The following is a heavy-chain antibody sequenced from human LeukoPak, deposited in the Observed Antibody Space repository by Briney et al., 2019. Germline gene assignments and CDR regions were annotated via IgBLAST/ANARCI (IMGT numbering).Heavy chain of an antibody. CDR3: ARGGSYVHY. D-gene: IGHD1-26*01. CDR2: ISSDGSNK. V-gene: IGHV3-30*03. CDR1: GFTFSSYA. J-gene: IGHJ4*02. Sequence: GGSLRLSCAASGFTFSSYAMHWVRQAPGKGLEWVAVISSDGSNKYADSVKGRFTISRENSKNALYLQMNSLRAEDTAVYYCARGGSYVHYWGQGTLVTVLS.